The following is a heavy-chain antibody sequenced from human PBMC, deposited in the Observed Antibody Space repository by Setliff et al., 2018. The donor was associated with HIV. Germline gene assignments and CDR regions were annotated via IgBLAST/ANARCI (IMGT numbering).Heavy chain of an antibody. CDR1: GFTLSGHW. CDR3: ATLTTMVSFWAFDI. CDR2: INSDASST. J-gene: IGHJ3*02. D-gene: IGHD5-18*01. Sequence: PGGSLRLSCAASGFTLSGHWMHWVRQAPGKGLVWVSRINSDASSTSYADSVKGRFTISRDNAKNTLYLQMDSLRAEDTAVYYCATLTTMVSFWAFDIWGQGTMVTVSS. V-gene: IGHV3-74*01.